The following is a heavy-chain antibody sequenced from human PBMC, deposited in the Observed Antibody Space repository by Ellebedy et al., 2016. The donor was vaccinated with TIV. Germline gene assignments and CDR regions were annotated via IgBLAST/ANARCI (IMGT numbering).Heavy chain of an antibody. CDR3: ARDSANYDTLTGPYYYYGMDV. Sequence: AASVKVSCKASGYIFNTYAISWVRQAPGQGLEWMGWISSHNGDTNSAARFQGRVTMTTDTSAATAYMELTSLTSDDTAVDYCARDSANYDTLTGPYYYYGMDVWGQGTTVIVS. CDR1: GYIFNTYA. CDR2: ISSHNGDT. V-gene: IGHV1-18*04. J-gene: IGHJ6*02. D-gene: IGHD3-9*01.